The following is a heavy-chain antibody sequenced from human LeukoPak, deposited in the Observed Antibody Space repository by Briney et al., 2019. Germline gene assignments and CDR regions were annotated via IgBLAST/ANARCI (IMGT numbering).Heavy chain of an antibody. J-gene: IGHJ3*01. CDR2: ISGTGLSK. V-gene: IGHV3-23*01. CDR3: ARLMKHMREDVYDV. CDR1: GVTFGSYG. Sequence: GGSLRLSCAASGVTFGSYGMSWVGQAPGKGLEWVSFISGTGLSKYYVDSVKGRFTISRDNSKNMMYLQMDSLRAGDTARYHCARLMKHMREDVYDVWGQGTVVIVSS. D-gene: IGHD2-21*01.